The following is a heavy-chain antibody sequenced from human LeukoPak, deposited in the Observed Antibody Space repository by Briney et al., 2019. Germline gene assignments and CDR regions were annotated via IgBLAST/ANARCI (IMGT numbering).Heavy chain of an antibody. Sequence: SETPSLTCTVSGGSISSYYWSWIRQPAGKGLEWIGRIYTSGSTNYNPSLKSRVTMSVDTSKNQFSLKLSSVTAADTAVYYCARVAPTLRFLESYAFDIWGQGTMVTVSS. CDR2: IYTSGST. CDR3: ARVAPTLRFLESYAFDI. J-gene: IGHJ3*02. CDR1: GGSISSYY. D-gene: IGHD3-3*01. V-gene: IGHV4-4*07.